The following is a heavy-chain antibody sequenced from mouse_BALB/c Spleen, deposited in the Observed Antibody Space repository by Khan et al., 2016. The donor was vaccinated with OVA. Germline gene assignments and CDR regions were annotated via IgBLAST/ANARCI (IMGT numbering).Heavy chain of an antibody. CDR2: VSTGGSYT. J-gene: IGHJ3*01. D-gene: IGHD1-1*01. Sequence: EVELVESGGDLVKPGGSLKLSCAASGFTFSTYGMSWVRQAPDKRLEWVATVSTGGSYTYYPDSVKGRFTISRDNAKNTLYLQMSGLRSEDTAMFYCTRLAYYDDSEGFAYWGQGTLGTVSA. CDR1: GFTFSTYG. V-gene: IGHV5-6*01. CDR3: TRLAYYDDSEGFAY.